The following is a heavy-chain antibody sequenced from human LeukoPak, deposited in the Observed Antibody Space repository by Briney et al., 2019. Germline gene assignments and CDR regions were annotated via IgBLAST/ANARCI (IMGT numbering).Heavy chain of an antibody. CDR3: ARDSPAGYIRGQEHYYYYIDV. D-gene: IGHD5-18*01. V-gene: IGHV4-39*07. CDR2: IYYSGST. Sequence: PSETLSLTCTVSGVSITSSSYYWGWIRQPPGKGLEWIGSIYYSGSTYYNPSLKSRVSMSADTSKNQVSLKLTSVTAADTAVYYCARDSPAGYIRGQEHYYYYIDVWGKGTTVTVSS. CDR1: GVSITSSSYY. J-gene: IGHJ6*03.